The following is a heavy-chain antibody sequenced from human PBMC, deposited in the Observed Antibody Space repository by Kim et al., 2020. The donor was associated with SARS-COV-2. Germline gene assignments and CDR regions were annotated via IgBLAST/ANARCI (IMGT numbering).Heavy chain of an antibody. V-gene: IGHV3-7*01. D-gene: IGHD1-26*01. CDR2: IKQDGSEK. CDR3: ARGKGADF. CDR1: GFTFSNYW. Sequence: GGSLRLSCAASGFTFSNYWINWVRQAPGKGLEWVANIKQDGSEKHYVDSVKGRFTISRDNAKNSLYLQVNSLRAEDTAVYYCARGKGADFWGQGTLVTVSS. J-gene: IGHJ4*02.